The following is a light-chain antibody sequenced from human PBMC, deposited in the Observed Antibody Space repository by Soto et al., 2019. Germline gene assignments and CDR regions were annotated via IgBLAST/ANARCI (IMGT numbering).Light chain of an antibody. CDR1: QSVSSAY. J-gene: IGKJ2*01. CDR2: GAS. CDR3: QQYGSSPYT. Sequence: DIVLTQSPGTLSLSPGERATLSCRASQSVSSAYLAWYQHRPGQAPRLLIYGASSRATGIPDRFSGSGSGTDLTLTISRLEPEDFAVYYCQQYGSSPYTFGQGTKMDIK. V-gene: IGKV3-20*01.